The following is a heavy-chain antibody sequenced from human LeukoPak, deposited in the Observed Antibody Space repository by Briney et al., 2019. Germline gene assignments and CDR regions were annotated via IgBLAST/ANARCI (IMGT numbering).Heavy chain of an antibody. V-gene: IGHV5-51*01. Sequence: GESLKISCKGSGYSFSSYWIGWVRQVPGKGLEWMGIIYPGDSDTRYSPSFQGQVTISADKSISTAYLQWSSLKASDTAMYYCARRGSSGWYGWDYWGQGTLVTVSS. CDR3: ARRGSSGWYGWDY. D-gene: IGHD6-19*01. J-gene: IGHJ4*02. CDR2: IYPGDSDT. CDR1: GYSFSSYW.